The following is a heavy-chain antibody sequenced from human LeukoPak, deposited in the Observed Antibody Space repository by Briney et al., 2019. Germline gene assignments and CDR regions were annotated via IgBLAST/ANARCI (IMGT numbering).Heavy chain of an antibody. Sequence: ASVKVSCKASGYTFTGYYIHWVRQAPGQGPEWMGWINPKNGGTNYAQKFQTRVTMTRDTSISTAYMELRRLRSDDTAVFYCARIAGHTLVRARDSWFDPWGQGTLVTVSP. CDR3: ARIAGHTLVRARDSWFDP. J-gene: IGHJ5*02. CDR1: GYTFTGYY. CDR2: INPKNGGT. D-gene: IGHD3-10*01. V-gene: IGHV1-2*02.